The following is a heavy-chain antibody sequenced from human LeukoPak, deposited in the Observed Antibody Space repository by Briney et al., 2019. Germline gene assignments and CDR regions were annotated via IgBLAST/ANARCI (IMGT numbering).Heavy chain of an antibody. D-gene: IGHD1-26*01. CDR2: IYHSGST. V-gene: IGHV4-59*01. J-gene: IGHJ4*02. CDR1: GDSISGYY. CDR3: AREEDGGTYY. Sequence: PSETLSLTCTVSGDSISGYYGSWIRQPPGEGLQWIGYIYHSGSTNYNPSLKSRVSMSVDRSENQFSLNLCSVTAADTAVYYCAREEDGGTYYWGQGTLVTVSS.